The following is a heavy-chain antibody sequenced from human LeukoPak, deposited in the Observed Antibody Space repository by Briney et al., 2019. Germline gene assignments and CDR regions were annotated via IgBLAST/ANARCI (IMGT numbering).Heavy chain of an antibody. D-gene: IGHD3-10*01. J-gene: IGHJ4*02. CDR3: ARGSSPIEFSGGGFDY. Sequence: GASVKVSCKASGYIFTGYYMHWVRQAPGQGLEWMGIINPSGGSTSYAQKFQGRVTMTRDTSTSTVYMELSSLRSEDMAVYYCARGSSPIEFSGGGFDYWGQGTLVTVSS. V-gene: IGHV1-46*01. CDR1: GYIFTGYY. CDR2: INPSGGST.